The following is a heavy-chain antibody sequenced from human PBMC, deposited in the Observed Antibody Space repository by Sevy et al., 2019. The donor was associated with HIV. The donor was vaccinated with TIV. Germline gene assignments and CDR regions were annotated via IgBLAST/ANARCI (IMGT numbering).Heavy chain of an antibody. Sequence: GGSLRLSCAASGFTFTNYWIHWVRQAPGKGLVWVSRINSDGGITTYADSVKGRFTISRDNAKNTLYLQMNSLRAEDTAVYYCVYYDFWSGSSEYYMDVWGKGTTVTVSS. D-gene: IGHD3-3*01. J-gene: IGHJ6*03. CDR1: GFTFTNYW. V-gene: IGHV3-74*01. CDR2: INSDGGIT. CDR3: VYYDFWSGSSEYYMDV.